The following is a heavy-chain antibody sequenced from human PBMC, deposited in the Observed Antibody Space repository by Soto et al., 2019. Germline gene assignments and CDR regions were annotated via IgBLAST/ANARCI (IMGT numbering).Heavy chain of an antibody. CDR3: ARPSYSSSWLPNLDY. CDR1: GGTFNNYA. J-gene: IGHJ4*02. Sequence: VQLVQSGAEVRMPGSSVKVSCKAAGGTFNNYAIHWVREAPGQVLEWMGGIVPIFGPAKYAQKFRGRVRITADDSTSTAYMELSSLTAEYPDIYYCARPSYSSSWLPNLDYWGQGTLVTVSS. D-gene: IGHD6-13*01. CDR2: IVPIFGPA. V-gene: IGHV1-69*01.